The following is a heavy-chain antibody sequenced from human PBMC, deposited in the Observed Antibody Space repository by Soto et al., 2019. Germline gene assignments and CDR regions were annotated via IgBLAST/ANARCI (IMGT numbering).Heavy chain of an antibody. Sequence: LRLSCGASGFTFRSYAMHWVRQTPGKGLEWVAVISYDGSNKHYADPVKGRFSISRDNAKNMLYLQMDSLSSEDTAVYYCVRSMIIVVRLIGLDYWGQGTLVTVSS. V-gene: IGHV3-30-3*01. CDR1: GFTFRSYA. CDR2: ISYDGSNK. D-gene: IGHD3-22*01. CDR3: VRSMIIVVRLIGLDY. J-gene: IGHJ4*02.